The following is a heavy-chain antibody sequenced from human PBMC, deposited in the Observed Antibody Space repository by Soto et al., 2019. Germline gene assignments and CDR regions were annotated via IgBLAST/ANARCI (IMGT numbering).Heavy chain of an antibody. CDR3: ARPSGSYPPYYYYYGMDV. CDR1: GGTFSSYA. J-gene: IGHJ6*02. Sequence: SVKVSCKASGGTFSSYAISWVRQAPGQGLEWMGGIIPIFGTANYAQKFQGRVTITADKSTSTAYMELSSLRSEDTAVYYCARPSGSYPPYYYYYGMDVWGQGTTVTVSS. CDR2: IIPIFGTA. V-gene: IGHV1-69*06. D-gene: IGHD1-26*01.